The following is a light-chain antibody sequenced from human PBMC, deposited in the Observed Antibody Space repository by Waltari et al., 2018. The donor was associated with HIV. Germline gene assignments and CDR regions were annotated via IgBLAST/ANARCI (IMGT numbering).Light chain of an antibody. V-gene: IGLV1-40*01. Sequence: QSVLTQPPSVSGAPGQRVPISCTGSSSNIGAPYDVHWYHQLPASAPKLLIYGNSNRPSGVPDRFSGSKSGTSASLAITELQAEDEADYYCQSYDSSLSGWVFGGGTKLTVL. CDR1: SSNIGAPYD. CDR2: GNS. J-gene: IGLJ3*02. CDR3: QSYDSSLSGWV.